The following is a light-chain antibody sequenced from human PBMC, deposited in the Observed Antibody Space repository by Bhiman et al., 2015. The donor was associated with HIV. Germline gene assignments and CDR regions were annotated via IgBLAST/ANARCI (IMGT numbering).Light chain of an antibody. V-gene: IGLV2-11*01. CDR2: DVS. Sequence: QSALTQPASVSGSPGQSITISCAGTSSDVGGYNYVSWYQQHPGKVPKLMIYDVSKRPSGVPDRFSGSKSGTSASLAITGLQAEDEADYYCQSYDSSLSGRVFGEGPRLTVL. CDR3: QSYDSSLSGRV. CDR1: SSDVGGYNY. J-gene: IGLJ3*02.